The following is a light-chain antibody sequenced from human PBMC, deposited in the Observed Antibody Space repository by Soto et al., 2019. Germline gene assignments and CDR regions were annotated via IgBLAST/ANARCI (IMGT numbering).Light chain of an antibody. Sequence: GSPGQSITISCTGTSSNVGSYKLVSCYQQHPGKAPKLMIFEVNKRPSGVSNRFSGSKSGNTASLTISGLKVEDEADYYCCSSGGSPTYVFGAGTKVIV. V-gene: IGLV2-23*02. J-gene: IGLJ1*01. CDR1: SSNVGSYKL. CDR2: EVN. CDR3: CSSGGSPTYV.